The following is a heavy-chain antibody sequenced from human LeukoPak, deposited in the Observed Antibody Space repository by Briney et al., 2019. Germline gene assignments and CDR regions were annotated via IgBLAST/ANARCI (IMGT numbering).Heavy chain of an antibody. D-gene: IGHD3-3*01. J-gene: IGHJ3*02. V-gene: IGHV4-59*01. CDR1: GGSISSYY. CDR3: AREDDFWSGTTLHAFDI. CDR2: IYYGGST. Sequence: SETLSLTCTVSGGSISSYYWSWIRQPPGKGLEWIGYIYYGGSTNYNPSLKSRVTISVDTSKNQFSLKLSSVTAADTAVYYCAREDDFWSGTTLHAFDIWGQGTMVTVSS.